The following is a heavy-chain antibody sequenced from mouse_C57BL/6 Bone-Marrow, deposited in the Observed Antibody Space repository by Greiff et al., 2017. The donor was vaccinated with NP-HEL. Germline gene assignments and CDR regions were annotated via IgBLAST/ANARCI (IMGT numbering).Heavy chain of an antibody. Sequence: QVQLQQPGAELVMPGASVKLSCKAPGYTFTSYWMHWVKQRPGQGLEWIGEIDPSDSYTNYNQKFKGKSTLTVDKSSSTAYMQLSSLTSEDSAVYYCAWGNWYFDVWGTGTTVTVSS. CDR3: AWGNWYFDV. CDR2: IDPSDSYT. V-gene: IGHV1-69*01. CDR1: GYTFTSYW. J-gene: IGHJ1*03.